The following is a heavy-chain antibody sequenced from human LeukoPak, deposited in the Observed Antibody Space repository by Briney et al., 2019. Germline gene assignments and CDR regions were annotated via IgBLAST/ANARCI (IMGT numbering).Heavy chain of an antibody. Sequence: GGSLRLSCAASGFTVSSKYMSWVRQAPGKGLEWVSSISSSSGYIHYADSVKGRFTISRDNAKNSLYLQMNSLRAEDTAVYYCARGGSFFDYWGQGTLVTVSS. CDR2: ISSSSGYI. V-gene: IGHV3-21*01. J-gene: IGHJ4*02. CDR3: ARGGSFFDY. D-gene: IGHD1-26*01. CDR1: GFTVSSKY.